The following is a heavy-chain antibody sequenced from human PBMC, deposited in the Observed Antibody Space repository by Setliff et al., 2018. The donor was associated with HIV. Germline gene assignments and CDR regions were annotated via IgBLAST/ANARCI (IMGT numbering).Heavy chain of an antibody. CDR2: IYTSENT. CDR3: ARDSELGLNYHYGMDV. J-gene: IGHJ6*02. V-gene: IGHV4-4*07. CDR1: GGSISSHY. Sequence: PSETLSLTCTVSGGSISSHYWSWIRQPAGKGLEWIGRIYTSENTNYNPSLKSRVTMSVDTSKNQFSLKLSSVTAADTAVYYCARDSELGLNYHYGMDVWGQGTTVTVSS. D-gene: IGHD1-26*01.